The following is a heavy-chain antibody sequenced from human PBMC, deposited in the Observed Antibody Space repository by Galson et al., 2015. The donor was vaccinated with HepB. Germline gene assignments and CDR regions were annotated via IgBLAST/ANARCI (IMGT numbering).Heavy chain of an antibody. CDR2: IFHHDSDT. V-gene: IGHV5-51*03. Sequence: QSGAEVKKPGASLKISCTASGYSFTSNWIGWVRQRPGKGQEWMGIIFHHDSDTRSRPSFQGQVTISADTSTSTAYLQLSSLKASDTAIYYCARRVAYYSDSSVYPTPPVFDYWGQGTLVTVSS. D-gene: IGHD3-22*01. CDR3: ARRVAYYSDSSVYPTPPVFDY. CDR1: GYSFTSNW. J-gene: IGHJ4*02.